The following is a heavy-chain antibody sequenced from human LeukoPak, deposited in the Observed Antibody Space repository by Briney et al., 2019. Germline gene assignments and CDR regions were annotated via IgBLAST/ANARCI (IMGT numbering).Heavy chain of an antibody. CDR3: ARAGNLDC. J-gene: IGHJ4*02. CDR1: GFTFSSHW. Sequence: GGSLRLSCVASGFTFSSHWMSWVRQAPGKGLEWVAIINKDGSEQYYADSVKGRFTISRDNAKNSVYLQVNSLRAEDTAVHYCARAGNLDCWGQGTLVTVSS. V-gene: IGHV3-7*05. CDR2: INKDGSEQ.